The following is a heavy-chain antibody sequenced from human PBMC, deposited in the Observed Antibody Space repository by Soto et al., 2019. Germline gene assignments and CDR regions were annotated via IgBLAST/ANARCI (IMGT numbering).Heavy chain of an antibody. D-gene: IGHD5-12*01. CDR1: GFTFSSYG. V-gene: IGHV3-33*01. Sequence: GGSLRLSCAASGFTFSSYGMHWVRQAPGKGLEWVAVIWYDGSNKYYADSVKGRFTISRDNYKNTLYLQMNSLRAEDTAVYYCARELGDGYNYNYYYGMDVWGQGTTVTVSS. CDR2: IWYDGSNK. CDR3: ARELGDGYNYNYYYGMDV. J-gene: IGHJ6*02.